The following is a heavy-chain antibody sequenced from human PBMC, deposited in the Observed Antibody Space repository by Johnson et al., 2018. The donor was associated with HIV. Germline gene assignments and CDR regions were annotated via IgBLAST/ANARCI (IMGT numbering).Heavy chain of an antibody. CDR1: GFTVSTNS. Sequence: QVQLVESGGGLVQPGGSLRLSCAASGFTVSTNSMSWVRQAPGKGLEWVAFIRYDESNKYYADSVKGRFTISRENSKNTLFLQMNGMRAEDTAVYYCAKDGEWDTVAHAFDIWGQGTMVTVSS. CDR3: AKDGEWDTVAHAFDI. J-gene: IGHJ3*02. CDR2: IRYDESNK. D-gene: IGHD5-12*01. V-gene: IGHV3-30*02.